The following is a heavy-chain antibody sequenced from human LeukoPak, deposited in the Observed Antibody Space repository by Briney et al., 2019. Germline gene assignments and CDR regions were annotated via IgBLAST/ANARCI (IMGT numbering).Heavy chain of an antibody. CDR3: ARGTYYYGSGSYRHYYYYYMDV. V-gene: IGHV4-39*07. CDR1: GGSISSSSYY. CDR2: IYYSGST. Sequence: SETLSLTCTVSGGSISSSSYYWGWIRQPPGKGLEWIGSIYYSGSTYYNSSLKSRVTISVDTSKNQFSLKLSSVTAADTAVYYCARGTYYYGSGSYRHYYYYYMDVWGKGTTVTISS. D-gene: IGHD3-10*01. J-gene: IGHJ6*03.